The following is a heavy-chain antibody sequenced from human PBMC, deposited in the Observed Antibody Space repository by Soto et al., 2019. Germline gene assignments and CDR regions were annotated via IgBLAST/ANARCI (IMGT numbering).Heavy chain of an antibody. V-gene: IGHV1-2*02. CDR2: INPNSGGT. CDR1: GYTFTGYY. J-gene: IGHJ4*02. Sequence: ASVKVSCKASGYTFTGYYMHWVRQAPGQGPEWMGWINPNSGGTNYAQKFQGRVTMTRDTSISTAYMELSRLRSDDTAVYYCARLHLYYGGNSGRAFDYWGQGTLVTVSS. D-gene: IGHD4-17*01. CDR3: ARLHLYYGGNSGRAFDY.